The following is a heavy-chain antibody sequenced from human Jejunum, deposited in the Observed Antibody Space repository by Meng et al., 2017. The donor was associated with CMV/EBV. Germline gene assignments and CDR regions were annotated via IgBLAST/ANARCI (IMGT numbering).Heavy chain of an antibody. CDR3: TRDPRACDY. V-gene: IGHV3-11*05. Sequence: QGHVGESGGGLGELGGSLSLPFKALGFISSDYYMPWIRHTPGKGPEWLAYISGSSTVTNYADSVKGRFTISRDNVNNLLYLQMNSLRADDTAVYYCTRDPRACDYWGQGTLVTVSS. CDR2: ISGSSTVT. CDR1: GFISSDYY. J-gene: IGHJ4*02.